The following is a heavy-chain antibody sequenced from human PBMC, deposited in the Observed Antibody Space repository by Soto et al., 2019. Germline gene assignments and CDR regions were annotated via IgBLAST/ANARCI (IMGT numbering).Heavy chain of an antibody. J-gene: IGHJ6*02. D-gene: IGHD2-15*01. V-gene: IGHV1-46*03. CDR3: ASPAAGVVAARNYYYYGMDV. CDR2: INPSGGST. CDR1: GYTFTSYY. Sequence: QVQLVQSGAEVKKPGASVKVSCKASGYTFTSYYMHWVRQAPGQGLEWMGIINPSGGSTSYAQKFQGRVTLTRDTSTSTVYMELSSLRSEDTAVYYCASPAAGVVAARNYYYYGMDVWGQGTTVTVSS.